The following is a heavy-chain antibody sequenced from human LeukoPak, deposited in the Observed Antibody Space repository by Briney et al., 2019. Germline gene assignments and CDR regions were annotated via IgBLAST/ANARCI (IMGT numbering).Heavy chain of an antibody. D-gene: IGHD4-17*01. CDR3: VRDGLVDDYGDNDAFDI. J-gene: IGHJ3*02. CDR1: GGSISSSSYY. Sequence: PSETLSLTCTVSGGSISSSSYYWGWIRQPPGKGLEWIGSIYYSGSTNYNPSLKSRVTMSVDTSKNQFSLKLSSVTAADTAVYYCVRDGLVDDYGDNDAFDIWGQGTMVTVSS. CDR2: IYYSGST. V-gene: IGHV4-39*07.